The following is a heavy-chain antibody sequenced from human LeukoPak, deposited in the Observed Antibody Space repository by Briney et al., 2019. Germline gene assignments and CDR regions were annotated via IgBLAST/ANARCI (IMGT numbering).Heavy chain of an antibody. Sequence: GASVKVSCKASGYTFTDYYMHWARQAPGQGLEWMGRINPNSGGTNYEQKFQGRVTMTRDTSIRTAYMELSRLRSDDTAVYYCARDLSLRAFDIWGQGTMVTVSS. CDR3: ARDLSLRAFDI. J-gene: IGHJ3*02. CDR1: GYTFTDYY. CDR2: INPNSGGT. V-gene: IGHV1-2*06.